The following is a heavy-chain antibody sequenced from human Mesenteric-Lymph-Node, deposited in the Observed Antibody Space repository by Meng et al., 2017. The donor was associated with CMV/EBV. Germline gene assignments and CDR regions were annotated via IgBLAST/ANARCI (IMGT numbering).Heavy chain of an antibody. V-gene: IGHV3-13*01. CDR3: ARGVGSGMDV. CDR2: IGSAGDT. J-gene: IGHJ6*02. D-gene: IGHD1-26*01. CDR1: GFTFSSYD. Sequence: LSLTCAASGFTFSSYDMHWVRQGTGKGLEWVSAIGSAGDTYYPGSVKGRFTISRENAKNSLYLQMNSLRAGDTAVYYCARGVGSGMDVWGQGTTVTVSS.